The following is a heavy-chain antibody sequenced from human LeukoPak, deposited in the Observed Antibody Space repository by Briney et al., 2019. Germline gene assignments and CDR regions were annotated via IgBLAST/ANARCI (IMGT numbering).Heavy chain of an antibody. CDR2: ISSSSSTI. CDR3: AKGYASGSFDY. Sequence: GGSLRLSCAASGFTFSSYSMNWVRQAPGKGLEWVSYISSSSSTIYYADSVKGRFTISRDNAKNSLYLQMNSLRVEDTAVYYCAKGYASGSFDYWGQGTLVTVSS. J-gene: IGHJ4*02. V-gene: IGHV3-48*01. D-gene: IGHD3-10*01. CDR1: GFTFSSYS.